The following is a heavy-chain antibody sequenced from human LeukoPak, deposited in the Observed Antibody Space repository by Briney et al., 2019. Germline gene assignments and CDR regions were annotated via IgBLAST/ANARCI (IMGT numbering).Heavy chain of an antibody. CDR1: GFTLSGSA. Sequence: GGSLRLSCAASGFTLSGSAMHWVRQASGKGLEWVGRMRSKANSYATAYAASVKGRFTISRDDSKNTAYLQMNSLKTEDTAVYYCTNSLHYYDSSGYLEYFQHWGQGTLVTVSS. CDR2: MRSKANSYAT. D-gene: IGHD3-22*01. V-gene: IGHV3-73*01. J-gene: IGHJ1*01. CDR3: TNSLHYYDSSGYLEYFQH.